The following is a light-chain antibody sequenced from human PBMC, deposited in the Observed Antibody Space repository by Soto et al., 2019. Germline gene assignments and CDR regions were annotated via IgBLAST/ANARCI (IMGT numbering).Light chain of an antibody. J-gene: IGKJ2*01. V-gene: IGKV1-5*03. CDR1: QSISGW. Sequence: DIQMTQSPSTLSASVGDRVSITCRASQSISGWLAWYQQKPGKAPKLLIYKASSLESGVPSRFSDSGSGTEFTLTISSLQPDDFATYYCQEYNTHSRYTFGQGTKLEIK. CDR2: KAS. CDR3: QEYNTHSRYT.